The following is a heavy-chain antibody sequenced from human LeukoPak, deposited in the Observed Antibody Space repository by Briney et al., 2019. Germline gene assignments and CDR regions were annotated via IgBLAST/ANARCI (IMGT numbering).Heavy chain of an antibody. CDR3: ARDSPYNWFDP. J-gene: IGHJ5*02. CDR1: GGSIRSYY. CDR2: IYYSGST. V-gene: IGHV4-59*12. Sequence: SETLSLTCTVSGGSIRSYYWSWIRQPPGKGLEWIGYIYYSGSTNYNPSLKSRVTISVDTSKNQFSLKLSSVTAADTAVYYCARDSPYNWFDPWGQGTLVTVSS.